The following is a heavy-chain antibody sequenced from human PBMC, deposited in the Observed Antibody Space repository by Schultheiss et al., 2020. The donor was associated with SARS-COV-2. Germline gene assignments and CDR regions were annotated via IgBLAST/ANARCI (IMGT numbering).Heavy chain of an antibody. CDR1: ASTFNYHA. CDR2: ISYVGSHK. CDR3: TKASHYCGGGTCYLTAYDY. V-gene: IGHV3-30*04. J-gene: IGHJ4*02. Sequence: GESLKISCEGSASTFNYHALHWVRQAPGKGLEWVALISYVGSHKHYAESVRGRFTISRDNSKTTLYLQMNSLRTEDTAFYYCTKASHYCGGGTCYLTAYDYWAQGTLVTVSS. D-gene: IGHD2-15*01.